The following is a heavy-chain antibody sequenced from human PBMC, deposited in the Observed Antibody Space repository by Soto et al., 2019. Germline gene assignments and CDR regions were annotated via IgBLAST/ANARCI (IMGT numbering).Heavy chain of an antibody. V-gene: IGHV3-23*01. CDR3: AKDTEGPSKPIAAAEVSIDY. J-gene: IGHJ4*02. D-gene: IGHD6-13*01. CDR2: ISGSGGST. Sequence: GGSLRLSCAASGFTFSSYAMSWVRQAPGKGLEWVSAISGSGGSTYYADSVKGRFTISRDNSKNTLYLQMNSLRAEDTAVYYCAKDTEGPSKPIAAAEVSIDYWGQGTLVTVSS. CDR1: GFTFSSYA.